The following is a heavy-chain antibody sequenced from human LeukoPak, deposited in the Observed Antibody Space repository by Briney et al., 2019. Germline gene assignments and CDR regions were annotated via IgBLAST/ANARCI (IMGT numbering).Heavy chain of an antibody. CDR2: IKQDGSEK. Sequence: GGPLRLSCAASGFTFSSYWMGWVRQAPGKGLEWVANIKQDGSEKYYVDSVKGRFTISRDNAKNSLYLQMNSLRAEDTAVYYCARAVVGAIHDAFDIWGQGTMVTVSS. V-gene: IGHV3-7*01. CDR1: GFTFSSYW. CDR3: ARAVVGAIHDAFDI. J-gene: IGHJ3*02. D-gene: IGHD1-26*01.